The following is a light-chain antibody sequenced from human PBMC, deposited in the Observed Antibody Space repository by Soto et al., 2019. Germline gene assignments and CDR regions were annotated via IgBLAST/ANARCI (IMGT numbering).Light chain of an antibody. V-gene: IGKV3-20*01. CDR2: GAS. J-gene: IGKJ1*01. CDR3: QQYAGSPWT. CDR1: QSVSSN. Sequence: EIVMTQSPAPLSVSPGERATLSCRAGQSVSSNLAWYQQKPGQATRPLIYGASSRATGITDRFSGSGSGTDFTLIISRLEPEDFAVYYCQQYAGSPWTFGQGTK.